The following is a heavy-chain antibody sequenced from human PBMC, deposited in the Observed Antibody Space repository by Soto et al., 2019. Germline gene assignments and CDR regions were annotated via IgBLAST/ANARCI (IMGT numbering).Heavy chain of an antibody. CDR1: GFTFSTYG. V-gene: IGHV3-33*01. Sequence: QVQLVESGGGVVQPGTSLRLSCVASGFTFSTYGIHWVRQAPGKGLEWVAVIWYDGRNKYYADSVKGRFTIPRDNSKNTVFLQMNSLRAEDTAVYYCARDLHHYFDYWGRGTLVTVSS. CDR2: IWYDGRNK. J-gene: IGHJ4*02. CDR3: ARDLHHYFDY.